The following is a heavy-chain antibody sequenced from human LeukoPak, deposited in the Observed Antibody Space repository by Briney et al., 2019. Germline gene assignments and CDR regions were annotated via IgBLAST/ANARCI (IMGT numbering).Heavy chain of an antibody. CDR2: INAGNGNT. CDR1: GYTFTNYY. Sequence: ASVKVSCKTSGYTFTNYYVHWVRQAPGQRLEWMGWINAGNGNTKYSQEFQGRVTITRDTSASTAYMELSSLRSEDMAVYYCARESESEGVDYWGQGTLVTVSS. CDR3: ARESESEGVDY. J-gene: IGHJ4*02. V-gene: IGHV1-3*03. D-gene: IGHD3-16*01.